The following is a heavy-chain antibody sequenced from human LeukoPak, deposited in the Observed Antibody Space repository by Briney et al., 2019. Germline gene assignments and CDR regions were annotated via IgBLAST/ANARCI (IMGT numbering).Heavy chain of an antibody. Sequence: GASVKVSCKASGYTFTSYAMNWVRQAPGQRLEWMGWINPGNGDTKYSQKFQGRVTITRDTSASTAYMELSSLRSEDTAVYFCATRPGIAVAGFDYWGQGTLVTVSS. CDR1: GYTFTSYA. D-gene: IGHD6-19*01. V-gene: IGHV1-3*01. J-gene: IGHJ4*02. CDR3: ATRPGIAVAGFDY. CDR2: INPGNGDT.